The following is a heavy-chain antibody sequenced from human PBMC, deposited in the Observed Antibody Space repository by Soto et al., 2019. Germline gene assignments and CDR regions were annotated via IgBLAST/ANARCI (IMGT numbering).Heavy chain of an antibody. D-gene: IGHD3-10*01. Sequence: SETLSLTCAVYGGSFSGYYWSWIRQPPGKGLEWIGEINHSGSTNYNPSLKSRVTISVDTSKNQFSLKLSSVTAADTAVYYCARLELLWFGEKDGMDVWGQGTTVT. J-gene: IGHJ6*02. CDR2: INHSGST. V-gene: IGHV4-34*01. CDR3: ARLELLWFGEKDGMDV. CDR1: GGSFSGYY.